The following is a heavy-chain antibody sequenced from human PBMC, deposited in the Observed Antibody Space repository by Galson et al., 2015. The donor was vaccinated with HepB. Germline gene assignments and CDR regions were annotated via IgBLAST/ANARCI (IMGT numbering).Heavy chain of an antibody. CDR1: GFTLSNVW. Sequence: SLRLSCAASGFTLSNVWMSWVRQAPGKGLEWVGRFKSKTDGGTADYAAPVKGRFTISRDDSKNTLYLQMNSLKIEDTAVYYCITEKGAIQEWKGAFDFWGQGTLVTVSS. J-gene: IGHJ4*02. D-gene: IGHD2-2*02. V-gene: IGHV3-15*01. CDR2: FKSKTDGGTA. CDR3: ITEKGAIQEWKGAFDF.